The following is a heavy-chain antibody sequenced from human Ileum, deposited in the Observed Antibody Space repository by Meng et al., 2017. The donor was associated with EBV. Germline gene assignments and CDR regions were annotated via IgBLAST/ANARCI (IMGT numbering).Heavy chain of an antibody. V-gene: IGHV4-39*01. CDR3: ARRYYGVPFDN. D-gene: IGHD3-3*01. J-gene: IGHJ4*02. CDR1: GDSISSSNHW. Sequence: QLQLHESGPVLVKPSATLSLTCAVSGDSISSSNHWWGWIRQPPGKGLEWVGTIYYSGSTFYNPSLKSRVTISLDTSKNQFSLKVSSVTAADTAVYYCARRYYGVPFDNWGQGTLVTVSS. CDR2: IYYSGST.